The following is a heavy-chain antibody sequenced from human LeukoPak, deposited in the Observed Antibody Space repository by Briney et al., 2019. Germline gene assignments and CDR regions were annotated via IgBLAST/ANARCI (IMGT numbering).Heavy chain of an antibody. CDR2: IYSGGST. Sequence: PGGSLILSCAASGFIVSSSYMSWVRQAPGKGLEWVSVIYSGGSTYYADSVKGRFTISRDNSKNTLYLQMNSLRAEDTAVYYCARDHGGYYDSSGYYSREGYFDYWGQGTLVTVSS. D-gene: IGHD3-22*01. CDR1: GFIVSSSY. V-gene: IGHV3-66*01. J-gene: IGHJ4*02. CDR3: ARDHGGYYDSSGYYSREGYFDY.